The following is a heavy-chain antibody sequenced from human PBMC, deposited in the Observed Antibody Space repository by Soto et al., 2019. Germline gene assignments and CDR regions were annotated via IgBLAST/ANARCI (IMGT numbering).Heavy chain of an antibody. CDR3: ARHPGYYDVLTGYSTYYFDS. CDR1: GGPISSSNL. D-gene: IGHD3-9*01. CDR2: IYHSGST. J-gene: IGHJ4*02. V-gene: IGHV4-4*02. Sequence: SETLSLTCAVSGGPISSSNLWSWVRQPPGKGLEWIGEIYHSGSTNYNPSLKSRVTISVDKSKNQFSLKLSSVTAADTAVYYCARHPGYYDVLTGYSTYYFDSWGQGTRVTVSS.